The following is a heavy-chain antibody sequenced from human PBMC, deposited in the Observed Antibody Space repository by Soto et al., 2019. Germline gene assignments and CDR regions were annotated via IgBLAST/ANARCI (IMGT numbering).Heavy chain of an antibody. CDR2: ISGSADGT. V-gene: IGHV3-23*01. Sequence: EVKLLESGGGLAQPGGSLRLSCVGSGFTFDSYAISWVRQAPGERLQWIAAISGSADGTDYAHSVSGRFTISRDNAKKTPHLQMASLRVEDTGLYFCAKDTVGGYSFWSGYYSDGLDVWGQGTLVTVS. CDR3: AKDTVGGYSFWSGYYSDGLDV. J-gene: IGHJ3*01. CDR1: GFTFDSYA. D-gene: IGHD3-3*01.